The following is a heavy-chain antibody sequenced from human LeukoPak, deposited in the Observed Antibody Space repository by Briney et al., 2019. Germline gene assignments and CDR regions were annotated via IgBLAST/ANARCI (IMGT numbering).Heavy chain of an antibody. V-gene: IGHV1-18*01. J-gene: IGHJ5*02. CDR1: GYTFSMYG. CDR3: ARDYPVAGGEDCFDP. CDR2: VSAHDGHT. D-gene: IGHD3-16*01. Sequence: ASVKVSCKASGYTFSMYGISWVRQAPGQGLEWMGWVSAHDGHTNLAQKLQGRVTMTRDTSTNTAYMEVGSLTSDDTAVYYCARDYPVAGGEDCFDPWGQGTLVTVSS.